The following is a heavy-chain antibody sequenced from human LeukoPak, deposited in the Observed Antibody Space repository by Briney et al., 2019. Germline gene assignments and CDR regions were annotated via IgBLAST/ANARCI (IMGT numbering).Heavy chain of an antibody. Sequence: GGSLRLSCAASGFTFSDYYMIWIRQAPGKGLEWVSYISSSGSTIYYADSVKGRFTISRDNAKNSLYLQMNSLIAEDTAVYYCARSTPEDIVVVPASIPGYFQHWGQGTLVTVSS. J-gene: IGHJ1*01. CDR1: GFTFSDYY. D-gene: IGHD2-2*02. CDR2: ISSSGSTI. CDR3: ARSTPEDIVVVPASIPGYFQH. V-gene: IGHV3-11*01.